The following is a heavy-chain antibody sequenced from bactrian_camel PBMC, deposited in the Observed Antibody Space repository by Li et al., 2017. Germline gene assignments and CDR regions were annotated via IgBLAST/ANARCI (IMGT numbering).Heavy chain of an antibody. CDR2: IYTAACNS. CDR1: GYPHRSYC. J-gene: IGHJ4*01. D-gene: IGHD6*01. CDR3: AAGFRPTTRGLTSLLLFSKRYNT. V-gene: IGHV3S1*01. Sequence: HVQLVESGGGSVKAGGSLNLSCEVSGYPHRSYCMGWFRQVPGEEREAVAAIYTAACNSYYAPSVKGRFTISKDASKNTLDLEMINLKPEDTGIYYSAAGFRPTTRGLTSLLLFSKRYNTWGQGTQVTVS.